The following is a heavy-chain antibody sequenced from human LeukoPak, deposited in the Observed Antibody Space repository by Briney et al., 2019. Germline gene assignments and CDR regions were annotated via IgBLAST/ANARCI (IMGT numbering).Heavy chain of an antibody. V-gene: IGHV1-69*13. J-gene: IGHJ4*02. CDR1: VGTFSSYA. CDR3: ARLYGTFLEWSPYFDY. CDR2: IIPIFGTA. Sequence: SVKVSCKASVGTFSSYAISWVRQAPGQGLEWMGGIIPIFGTANYAQKFQGRVTITADESTSTAYMELSSLRSEDTAVYYCARLYGTFLEWSPYFDYWGEGTLVTVSS. D-gene: IGHD3-3*02.